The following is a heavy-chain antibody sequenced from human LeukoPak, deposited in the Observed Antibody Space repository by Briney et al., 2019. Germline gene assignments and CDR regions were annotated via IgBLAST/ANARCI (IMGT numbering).Heavy chain of an antibody. Sequence: GESLKISCKGSGYSFTGYWIGWVRQMPGKGLEWMGIIYPGDSDTRYSPSFQGHVTISADRSISTAHLQWSSLKASDTAMYYCARSRDGYTGPFDYWGQGTLVTVSS. J-gene: IGHJ4*02. V-gene: IGHV5-51*01. CDR2: IYPGDSDT. CDR1: GYSFTGYW. CDR3: ARSRDGYTGPFDY. D-gene: IGHD5-24*01.